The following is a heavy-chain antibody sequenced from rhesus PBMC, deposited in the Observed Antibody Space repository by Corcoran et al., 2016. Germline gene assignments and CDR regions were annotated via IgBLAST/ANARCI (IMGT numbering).Heavy chain of an antibody. CDR3: AKWTALYGLDS. V-gene: IGHV5-2*01. CDR2: IDPRDSDT. J-gene: IGHJ6*01. Sequence: EVQLVQSGAEVKRPGESLKISCKTSGYSFNSYWLSWVRQMRGEGRGWVGAIDPRDSDTIDSPSFQGQVTISADKSISTTYLQWNSLKASDSATYYCAKWTALYGLDSWGQGVVVTVSS. CDR1: GYSFNSYW. D-gene: IGHD3-3*01.